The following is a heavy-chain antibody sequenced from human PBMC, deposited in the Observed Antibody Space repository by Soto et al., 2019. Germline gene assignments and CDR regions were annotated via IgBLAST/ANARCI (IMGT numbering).Heavy chain of an antibody. CDR2: IKNSSSTI. V-gene: IGHV3-48*01. CDR1: GFAFSDYS. Sequence: GGSLRLSCAASGFAFSDYSMNWVRQSPGKGLEWLSYIKNSSSTIYYADSVKGRFTISRDNAKNLVFLHMASLRAEDTALYYCARTYHDYVWGTYPLDSWGPGTLVTVSS. J-gene: IGHJ4*02. CDR3: ARTYHDYVWGTYPLDS. D-gene: IGHD3-16*02.